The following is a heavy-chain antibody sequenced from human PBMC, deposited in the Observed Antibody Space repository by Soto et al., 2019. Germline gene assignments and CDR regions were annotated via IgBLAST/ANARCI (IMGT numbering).Heavy chain of an antibody. CDR2: VYFSGST. CDR1: GGSITNFH. V-gene: IGHV4-59*01. J-gene: IGHJ4*02. D-gene: IGHD3-22*01. Sequence: SETLSLTCTVSGGSITNFHWSWIRQPPGKGLEWIGYVYFSGSTKYNPSFKSRVTMSIDTSKNEFSLRLISVTAADSAAYFCAAYDSEGYFDYWGREPWSPSPQ. CDR3: AAYDSEGYFDY.